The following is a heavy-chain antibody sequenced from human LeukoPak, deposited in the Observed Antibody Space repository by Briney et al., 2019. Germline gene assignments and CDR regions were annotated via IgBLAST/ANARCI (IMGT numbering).Heavy chain of an antibody. CDR3: ARSVADDY. J-gene: IGHJ4*02. V-gene: IGHV3-48*03. Sequence: GGSLRLSCAVSGFTFSSYEMNWVRQAPGQGLEWVSYISSSGTTTYYADSVKGRFTVSRDNAKNSLYLQMNSLRAEDTAVYYCARSVADDYWGQGTLVTVPS. CDR2: ISSSGTTT. D-gene: IGHD2-15*01. CDR1: GFTFSSYE.